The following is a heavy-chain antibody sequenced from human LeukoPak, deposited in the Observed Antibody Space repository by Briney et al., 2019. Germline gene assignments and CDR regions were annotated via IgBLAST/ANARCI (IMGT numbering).Heavy chain of an antibody. CDR3: AGDRRYYDFWSGGGYGMDV. D-gene: IGHD3-3*01. V-gene: IGHV1-18*01. CDR1: GYTFTSYG. Sequence: ASVKVSCKASGYTFTSYGISWVRQAPGQGLEWMGWISAYNGNTNYAQKLQGRVTMTTDTSTSTAYMELRSLRSDDTAVYYCAGDRRYYDFWSGGGYGMDVWGQGTTVTVSS. CDR2: ISAYNGNT. J-gene: IGHJ6*02.